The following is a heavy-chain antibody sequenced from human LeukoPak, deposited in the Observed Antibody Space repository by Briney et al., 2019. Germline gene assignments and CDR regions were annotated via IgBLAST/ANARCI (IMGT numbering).Heavy chain of an antibody. CDR3: ARGALETAVKYFFDY. Sequence: GGSLRLSCAASGFTVSSNYVSWVRQAPGKGLEWVSTIYRGGSTYYADSVKGRFTISRDNSKNTVYLQINTLRVEDTAVYYCARGALETAVKYFFDYWGQGTLITVSS. D-gene: IGHD1-1*01. V-gene: IGHV3-66*01. CDR1: GFTVSSNY. J-gene: IGHJ4*02. CDR2: IYRGGST.